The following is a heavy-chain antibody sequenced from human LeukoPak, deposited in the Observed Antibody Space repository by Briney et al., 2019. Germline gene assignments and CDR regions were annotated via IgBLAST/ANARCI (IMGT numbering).Heavy chain of an antibody. D-gene: IGHD2-2*01. CDR2: IYTSGST. J-gene: IGHJ5*02. CDR3: ARAPSRSTSFFDP. CDR1: GDSISSYY. V-gene: IGHV4-4*07. Sequence: PSETLSLTCTVSGDSISSYYWSWIRQPAGKGREWIGRIYTSGSTNHNPSLKSRVTMSVDTSKNQFSLKLSSVTAADTAVYYCARAPSRSTSFFDPWGQGTLVTVSS.